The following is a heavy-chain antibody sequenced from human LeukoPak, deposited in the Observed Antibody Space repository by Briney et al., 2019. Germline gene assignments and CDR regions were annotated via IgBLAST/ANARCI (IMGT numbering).Heavy chain of an antibody. CDR1: GGSFSGYY. CDR2: INHSGST. V-gene: IGHV4-34*01. J-gene: IGHJ4*02. Sequence: PSETLSLTCAVYGGSFSGYYWSWIRQPPGKGLEWIGEINHSGSTNYNPSLKSRVTISVDTSKSQFSLKLSSVTAADTAVYYCARGTRPPYYDSSGYYYQGGFDYWGQGTLVTVSS. D-gene: IGHD3-22*01. CDR3: ARGTRPPYYDSSGYYYQGGFDY.